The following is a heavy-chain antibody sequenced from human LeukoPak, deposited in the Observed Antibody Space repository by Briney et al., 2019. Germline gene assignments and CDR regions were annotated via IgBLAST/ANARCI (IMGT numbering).Heavy chain of an antibody. CDR1: GGSFSGYY. D-gene: IGHD2-2*01. CDR2: INHSGST. J-gene: IGHJ6*03. V-gene: IGHV4-34*01. Sequence: SETLSLTCAVYGGSFSGYYWSWIRQPPGKGLEWIGEINHSGSTNYNPSLKSRVTISVDTSKNQFSLKVSSVTAADTAVYYCARVVVPAALTYYYYYMDVWGKGTTVTVSS. CDR3: ARVVVPAALTYYYYYMDV.